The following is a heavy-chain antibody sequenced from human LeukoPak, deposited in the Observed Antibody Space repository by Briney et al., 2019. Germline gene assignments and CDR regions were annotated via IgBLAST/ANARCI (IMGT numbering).Heavy chain of an antibody. CDR2: ISDRGSGT. CDR1: GFTFSSYA. CDR3: AKDRSSGNYKFGY. Sequence: GGSLRLSCAASGFTFSSYAMTWVRQAPGKGLECVSIISDRGSGTYYADSVKGRFTISRDNSKNTLYLQLNSLRAEDTAVYYCAKDRSSGNYKFGYWGQGTLVTVSS. V-gene: IGHV3-23*01. J-gene: IGHJ4*02. D-gene: IGHD1-26*01.